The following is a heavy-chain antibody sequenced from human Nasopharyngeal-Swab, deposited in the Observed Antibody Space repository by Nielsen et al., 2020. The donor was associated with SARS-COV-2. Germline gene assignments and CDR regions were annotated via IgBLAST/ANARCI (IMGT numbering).Heavy chain of an antibody. D-gene: IGHD3-3*01. CDR1: GNSIRNYS. Sequence: SKTLSLTCTVPGNSIRNYSWNWIRQPPGKGLEWIGYIFDSGNPNYNSSLKSRVTISVDTSKNQFSLKLSSVTAADTAVYYCARAQDFWSPFDYWGQGALVTVSS. J-gene: IGHJ4*02. CDR2: IFDSGNP. V-gene: IGHV4-59*01. CDR3: ARAQDFWSPFDY.